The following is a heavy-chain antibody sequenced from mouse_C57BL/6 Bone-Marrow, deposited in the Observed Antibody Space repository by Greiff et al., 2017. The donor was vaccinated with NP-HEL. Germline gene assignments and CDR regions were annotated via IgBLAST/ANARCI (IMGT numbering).Heavy chain of an antibody. Sequence: EVKLVESGGGLVKPGGSLKLSCAASGFTFSSYAMSWVRQTPEKRLEWVATISDGGSYTYYPDNVKGRFTISRDNAKNNLYLQMSHLKSEDTAMYYCARDRGSSYYYAMDYWGQGTSVTVSS. D-gene: IGHD1-1*01. J-gene: IGHJ4*01. V-gene: IGHV5-4*01. CDR3: ARDRGSSYYYAMDY. CDR1: GFTFSSYA. CDR2: ISDGGSYT.